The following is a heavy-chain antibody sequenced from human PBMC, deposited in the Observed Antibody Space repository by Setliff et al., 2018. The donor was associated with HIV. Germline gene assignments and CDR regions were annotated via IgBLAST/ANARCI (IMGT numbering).Heavy chain of an antibody. V-gene: IGHV3-20*04. CDR2: ITWNGDTT. CDR1: GFMFDDFG. D-gene: IGHD3-16*02. Sequence: GGSLRLSCATSGFMFDDFGMSWVRQAPGKGLEWVSSITWNGDTTGYADSVKGRFTISRDNAKNSLYLQMKSLTAEDTALYYCARVGYDVWGSYRLYYFDIWGQGTLVTVSS. CDR3: ARVGYDVWGSYRLYYFDI. J-gene: IGHJ4*02.